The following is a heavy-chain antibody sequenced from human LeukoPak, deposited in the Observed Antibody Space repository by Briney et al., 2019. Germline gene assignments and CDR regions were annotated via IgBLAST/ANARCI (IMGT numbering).Heavy chain of an antibody. CDR1: GFTFSSYS. CDR3: ARVKRPRAIVGATHPPPLGGMDV. V-gene: IGHV3-21*01. J-gene: IGHJ6*02. CDR2: ISSSSSYI. Sequence: GGSLRLSCAASGFTFSSYSMNWVRQAPGKGLEWVSSISSSSSYIYYADSVKGRFTISRDNAKNSLYLQMNSLRAEDTAVYYCARVKRPRAIVGATHPPPLGGMDVWGQGTTVTVSS. D-gene: IGHD1-26*01.